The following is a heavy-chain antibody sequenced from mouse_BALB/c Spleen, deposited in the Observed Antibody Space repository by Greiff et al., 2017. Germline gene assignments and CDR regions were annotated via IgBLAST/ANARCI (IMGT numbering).Heavy chain of an antibody. CDR1: GYTFTDSA. CDR3: ARRGGDDYDAGVMDY. CDR2: ISTYNGNT. Sequence: QVQLQQSGPEVVRPGVSVKISCTGSGYTFTDSAMHWVKQSHAKSLEWIGVISTYNGNTNYNQKFKGKATMTVDKSSSTAYLELARLTSEDSAIYYCARRGGDDYDAGVMDYWGQGTSVTVSS. D-gene: IGHD2-4*01. J-gene: IGHJ4*01. V-gene: IGHV1-67*01.